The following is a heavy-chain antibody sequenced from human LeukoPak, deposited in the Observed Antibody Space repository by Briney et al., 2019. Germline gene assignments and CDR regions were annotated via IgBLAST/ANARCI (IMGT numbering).Heavy chain of an antibody. CDR2: INPSGGST. J-gene: IGHJ6*03. CDR3: AREVHRELLIDYYYYMDV. Sequence: GASVKVSCKASGYTFTSYYMHWVRQAPGQGLEWMGIINPSGGSTSYAQKFQGRVTMTRDTSTSTVYMELSSLRSEDTAVYYCAREVHRELLIDYYYYMDVWGKGTTVTVSS. D-gene: IGHD1-26*01. V-gene: IGHV1-46*01. CDR1: GYTFTSYY.